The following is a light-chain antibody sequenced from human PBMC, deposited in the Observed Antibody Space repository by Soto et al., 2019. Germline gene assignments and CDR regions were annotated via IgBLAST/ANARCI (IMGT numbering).Light chain of an antibody. V-gene: IGLV2-14*01. CDR3: CSYTLRSTLV. Sequence: QSALTQPASVSGSPGQSITISCTGTSSDVGGYQYVSWYQQYPGKAPKLVCYEVSNRPSGVSIRFSGSKSGDTASLTISGLQAEDEADYYCCSYTLRSTLVFGGGTKLTVL. CDR1: SSDVGGYQY. J-gene: IGLJ2*01. CDR2: EVS.